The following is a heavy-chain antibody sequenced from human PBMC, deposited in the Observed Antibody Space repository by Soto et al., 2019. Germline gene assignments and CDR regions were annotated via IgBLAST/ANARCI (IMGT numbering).Heavy chain of an antibody. CDR1: GYSFTTNW. J-gene: IGHJ1*01. V-gene: IGHV5-51*01. D-gene: IGHD6-13*01. CDR2: IYPGDSDT. Sequence: PGESLKITCKGSGYSFTTNWIGWVRQMPGKGLEWLGVIYPGDSDTRYSPSFQGQVAISADKSINTAFLQWSSLKASDTAMYYCARHSGVAEDGTDWGQGTLVTVSS. CDR3: ARHSGVAEDGTD.